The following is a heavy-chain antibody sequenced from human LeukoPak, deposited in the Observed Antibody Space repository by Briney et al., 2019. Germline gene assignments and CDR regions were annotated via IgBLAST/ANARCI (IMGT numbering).Heavy chain of an antibody. V-gene: IGHV4-4*07. Sequence: LSETLSLTCTVSGGSISSYYWSWIRQPAGKGLEWIGRIYTSGSTNYNPSLKSRVTISVDTSKNQFSLKLTSMTAADTAVYYCARGRIGYCGSTSCPGTFDIWGQGTMVTVSS. J-gene: IGHJ3*02. CDR1: GGSISSYY. D-gene: IGHD2-2*03. CDR3: ARGRIGYCGSTSCPGTFDI. CDR2: IYTSGST.